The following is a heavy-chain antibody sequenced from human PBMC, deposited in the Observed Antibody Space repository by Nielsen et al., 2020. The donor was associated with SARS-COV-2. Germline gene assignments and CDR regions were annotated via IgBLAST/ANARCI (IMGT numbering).Heavy chain of an antibody. CDR3: ARCAYYYDSSGYPHPTLFDF. CDR1: GFTFSSYG. CDR2: IWYDGSNK. V-gene: IGHV3-33*01. D-gene: IGHD3-22*01. Sequence: GGSLRLSCAASGFTFSSYGMHWVRQAPGKGLEWVAVIWYDGSNKYYADSVKGRFTISRDNSKNTLYLQMNSLGAEDTAVYYCARCAYYYDSSGYPHPTLFDFWGQGTLVTVSS. J-gene: IGHJ4*02.